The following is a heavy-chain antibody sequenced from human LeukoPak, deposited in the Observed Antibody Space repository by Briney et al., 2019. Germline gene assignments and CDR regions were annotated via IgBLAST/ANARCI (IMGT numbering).Heavy chain of an antibody. CDR1: GGSINNYY. CDR3: ARGRYCSADICAGGDAFDI. Sequence: PSETLSLTCTVSGGSINNYYWSWIRQPAGKGLEGIGRIYTRGSTKYNPSLKSRVTMSVDTSKNQFSLKLSSVTAADTAVYYCARGRYCSADICAGGDAFDIWGQGTMVSVSS. V-gene: IGHV4-4*07. J-gene: IGHJ3*02. CDR2: IYTRGST. D-gene: IGHD2-15*01.